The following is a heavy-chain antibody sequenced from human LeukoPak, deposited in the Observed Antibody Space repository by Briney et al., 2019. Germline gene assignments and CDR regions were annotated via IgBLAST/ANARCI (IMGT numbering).Heavy chain of an antibody. D-gene: IGHD3-22*01. CDR1: GFTFSSYS. CDR2: ISSSSSYI. J-gene: IGHJ4*02. V-gene: IGHV3-21*01. CDR3: ALSSGYRSPFDY. Sequence: GGSLRLSCAASGFTFSSYSMNWVRQAPGKGLEWVSSISSSSSYIYYADSVKGRFTISRDNAKNSLYLQMNSLRAEDTAVYYCALSSGYRSPFDYWGQGTLVTVSS.